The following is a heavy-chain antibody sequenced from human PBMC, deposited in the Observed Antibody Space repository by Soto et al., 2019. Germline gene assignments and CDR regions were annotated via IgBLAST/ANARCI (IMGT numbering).Heavy chain of an antibody. CDR1: GFTFSSYG. Sequence: PGGSLRLSCAASGFTFSSYGMHWVRQAPGKGLEWVAVIWYDGSNKYYADSVKGRFTISRDNSKNTLYLQMNSLRAEDTAVYYCAGYSSRGPFDYWGQGTLVTVSS. CDR2: IWYDGSNK. V-gene: IGHV3-33*01. CDR3: AGYSSRGPFDY. D-gene: IGHD6-13*01. J-gene: IGHJ4*02.